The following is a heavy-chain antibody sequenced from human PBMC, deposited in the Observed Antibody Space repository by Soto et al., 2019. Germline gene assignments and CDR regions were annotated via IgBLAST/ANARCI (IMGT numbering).Heavy chain of an antibody. CDR1: GFTFSSYS. Sequence: AGGSLRLSCAASGFTFSSYSMNWVRQAPGKGLEWVSSISSSSSYIYYADSVKGRFTISRDNAKNSLYLQMNSLRAEDTAVYYCARDLGYYDSSGYFDYWGQGTLVTVSS. CDR2: ISSSSSYI. CDR3: ARDLGYYDSSGYFDY. D-gene: IGHD3-22*01. J-gene: IGHJ4*02. V-gene: IGHV3-21*01.